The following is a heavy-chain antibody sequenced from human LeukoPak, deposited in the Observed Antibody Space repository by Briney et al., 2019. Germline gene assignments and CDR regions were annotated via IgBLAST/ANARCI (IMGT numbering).Heavy chain of an antibody. CDR3: ATDRDSSGLRDFDL. J-gene: IGHJ2*01. CDR1: GGSISSYY. CDR2: IYYSGNT. D-gene: IGHD3-22*01. V-gene: IGHV4-59*01. Sequence: PSETLSLTCTVSGGSISSYYWSWIRQPPGKGLEWIGYIYYSGNTNYNPSLKSRVSISIDTSKNQFSLQLSSVTAADTAVYYCATDRDSSGLRDFDLWGPGALVTVSA.